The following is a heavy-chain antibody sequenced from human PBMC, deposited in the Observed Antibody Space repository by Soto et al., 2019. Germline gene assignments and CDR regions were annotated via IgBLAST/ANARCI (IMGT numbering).Heavy chain of an antibody. CDR1: GFTFSNYD. CDR3: IRTEDFTSAFDI. J-gene: IGHJ3*02. D-gene: IGHD2-15*01. V-gene: IGHV3-13*01. Sequence: EVQLVESGGGLVQPGGSLRLSCAASGFTFSNYDMHWVRQATGKGLQWVANINVAGNTYYPVSVKGRVTISRENAKNSLYLHINSLRAEDAGVYFCIRTEDFTSAFDIWGQGTMVTVSS. CDR2: INVAGNT.